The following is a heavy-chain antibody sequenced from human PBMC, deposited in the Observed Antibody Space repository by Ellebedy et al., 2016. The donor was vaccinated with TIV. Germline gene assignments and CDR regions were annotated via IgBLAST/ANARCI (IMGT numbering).Heavy chain of an antibody. Sequence: GESLKISCAASGFTFSSYAMHWVRQAPGKGLEWVAVISYDGSNKYYADSVKGRFTISRDNSKNTLYLQMNSLRAEDTAVYYCARDIEAILYSLYGMDVWGQGTTVTVSS. CDR3: ARDIEAILYSLYGMDV. CDR1: GFTFSSYA. CDR2: ISYDGSNK. D-gene: IGHD2-15*01. J-gene: IGHJ6*02. V-gene: IGHV3-30-3*01.